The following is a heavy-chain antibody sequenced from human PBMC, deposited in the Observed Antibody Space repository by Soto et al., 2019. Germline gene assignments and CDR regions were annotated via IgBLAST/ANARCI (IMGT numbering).Heavy chain of an antibody. Sequence: GGALRLSCAASGFIFSDHHMDWVRQPPGKGLEWVGRARNGAHSYTTAYAASVKGRFAISRDDSKNSLSLQMNSLKTEDTAVYFCARLMGTSFDLWGPGTLVTVSS. D-gene: IGHD2-8*01. CDR2: ARNGAHSYTT. V-gene: IGHV3-72*01. CDR3: ARLMGTSFDL. J-gene: IGHJ4*02. CDR1: GFIFSDHH.